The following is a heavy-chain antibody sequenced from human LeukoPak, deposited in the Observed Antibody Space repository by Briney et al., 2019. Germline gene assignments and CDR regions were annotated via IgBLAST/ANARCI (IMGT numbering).Heavy chain of an antibody. Sequence: SETLSLTCTVSGGSISSSSYYWGWIRQPPGKGLEWIGYIYYSGSTNYNPSLKSRVTISVDTSKNQFSLKLSSVTAADTAVYYCARDHPETYYCGSGSPVAGRFDPWGQGTLATVSS. J-gene: IGHJ5*02. V-gene: IGHV4-61*01. D-gene: IGHD3-10*01. CDR2: IYYSGST. CDR1: GGSISSSSYY. CDR3: ARDHPETYYCGSGSPVAGRFDP.